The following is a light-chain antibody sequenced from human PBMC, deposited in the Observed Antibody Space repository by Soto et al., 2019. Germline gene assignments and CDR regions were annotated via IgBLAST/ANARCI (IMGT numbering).Light chain of an antibody. J-gene: IGKJ2*01. CDR2: GAS. V-gene: IGKV3-15*01. CDR1: QSVGSN. CDR3: QQYNSWPPAYT. Sequence: EIVLTQSPATLSVSPGEGATLSCRSSQSVGSNLAWYQQKPGQTPRLLIYGASTRATGIPARFSGSGSGAEFTLTISSLQSEDFAVYYCQQYNSWPPAYTFCQGTKLEIK.